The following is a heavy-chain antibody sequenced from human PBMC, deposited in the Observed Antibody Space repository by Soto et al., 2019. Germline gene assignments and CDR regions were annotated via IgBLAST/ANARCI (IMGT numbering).Heavy chain of an antibody. Sequence: QVQLVQSGAEVKKPGASVKVSCKASGYTFTSYGISWVRQAPGQGLEWMGWISTYNGNTNYAQKLQGRVTMTTDTATSTASMALRSLRSDATAVYYCARDGQTTMVRGVRGGSYNYYGMDVWGQGTTVTVSS. J-gene: IGHJ6*02. V-gene: IGHV1-18*04. D-gene: IGHD3-10*01. CDR2: ISTYNGNT. CDR3: ARDGQTTMVRGVRGGSYNYYGMDV. CDR1: GYTFTSYG.